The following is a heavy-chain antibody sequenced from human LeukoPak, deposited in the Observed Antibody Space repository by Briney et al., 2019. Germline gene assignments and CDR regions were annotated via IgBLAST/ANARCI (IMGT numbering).Heavy chain of an antibody. Sequence: GGSLRLSCAASGFTFSSYEMNWVRQAPGKGLEWVSYISSSGSTIYYADSVKGRFTISRDNAKNSLYLQMNSLRAEDTAVYYCARDYGSGSYYWSYYYMDVWGKGTTVTVSS. CDR1: GFTFSSYE. J-gene: IGHJ6*03. CDR2: ISSSGSTI. V-gene: IGHV3-48*03. CDR3: ARDYGSGSYYWSYYYMDV. D-gene: IGHD3-10*01.